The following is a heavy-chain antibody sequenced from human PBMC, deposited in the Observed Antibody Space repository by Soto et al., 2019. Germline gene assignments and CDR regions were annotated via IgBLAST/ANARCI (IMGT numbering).Heavy chain of an antibody. V-gene: IGHV1-18*04. CDR1: GYTFTTYG. CDR3: AREVGHMDV. Sequence: ASVKVSCKAFGYTFTTYGINWVRQAPGQGLEWMGWVSPYSGDTTYAQKVQGRVTMTTDTSTRTAYLELRSLRFDDTAVYYCAREVGHMDVWGQGTTVTVSS. J-gene: IGHJ6*02. CDR2: VSPYSGDT.